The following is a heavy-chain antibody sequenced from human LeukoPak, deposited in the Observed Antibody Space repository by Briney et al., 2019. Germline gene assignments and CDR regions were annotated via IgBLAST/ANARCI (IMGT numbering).Heavy chain of an antibody. J-gene: IGHJ4*02. V-gene: IGHV3-53*04. D-gene: IGHD4-11*01. Sequence: GGSLRLSCAASGFTVSSNYMSWVRQAPGKGLEWVSVIYSGGSTYYADSVKGRFTISRHNPKNTLYLQMNSLRAEDTAVYYCARAPTSPYYFDYWGQGTLVTVSS. CDR1: GFTVSSNY. CDR3: ARAPTSPYYFDY. CDR2: IYSGGST.